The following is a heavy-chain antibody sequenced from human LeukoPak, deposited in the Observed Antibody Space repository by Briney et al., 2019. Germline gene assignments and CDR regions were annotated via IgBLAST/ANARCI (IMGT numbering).Heavy chain of an antibody. CDR1: GGSISSGYY. CDR2: IHHSGST. J-gene: IGHJ4*02. CDR3: ARSITMVRGVIYFDY. D-gene: IGHD3-10*01. V-gene: IGHV4-38-2*01. Sequence: SGTLSLTCAVSGGSISSGYYWGWIRQPPGKGLEWIGSIHHSGSTYYNPSLKSRVTISVDTSKNQFSLKLSSVTAADTAVYYCARSITMVRGVIYFDYWGQGTLVTVSS.